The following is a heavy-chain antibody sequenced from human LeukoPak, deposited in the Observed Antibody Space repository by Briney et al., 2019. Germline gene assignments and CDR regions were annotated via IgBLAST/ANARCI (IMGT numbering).Heavy chain of an antibody. V-gene: IGHV5-51*01. CDR2: IYPGDSDT. J-gene: IGHJ4*02. CDR3: ARLGDCSSTSCYTLAGRYFDY. D-gene: IGHD2-2*02. Sequence: GESLKISCKGSGYSFTSYWIGWVRQMPGKGLEWMGIIYPGDSDTRYSPSFQGQVTISADKSISTAYLQWSSLKASDTAMYYCARLGDCSSTSCYTLAGRYFDYWGQGTLVTVSS. CDR1: GYSFTSYW.